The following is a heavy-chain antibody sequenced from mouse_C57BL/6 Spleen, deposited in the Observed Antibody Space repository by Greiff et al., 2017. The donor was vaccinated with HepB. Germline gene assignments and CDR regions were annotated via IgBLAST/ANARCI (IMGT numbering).Heavy chain of an antibody. Sequence: VQLQQPGAELVKPGASVKLSCKASGYTFTSYWMQWVKQRPGQGLEWIGEIDPSDSYTNYNQKFKGKATLTVDTSSSTAYMQLSSLTSEDSAVYYCARLDGYYVGFAYWGQGTLVTVSA. CDR2: IDPSDSYT. CDR1: GYTFTSYW. D-gene: IGHD2-3*01. V-gene: IGHV1-50*01. CDR3: ARLDGYYVGFAY. J-gene: IGHJ3*01.